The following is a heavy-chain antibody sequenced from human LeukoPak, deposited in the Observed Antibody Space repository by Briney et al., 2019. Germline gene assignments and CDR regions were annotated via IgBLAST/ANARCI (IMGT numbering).Heavy chain of an antibody. J-gene: IGHJ6*03. CDR2: IYTSGST. CDR3: ARERITMVRGVIGVLNYYYMDV. CDR1: GGSISSGSYY. Sequence: PSQTLSLTCTVSGGSISSGSYYWSLIRQPAGKGLEWIGRIYTSGSTNYNPSLKSRVTISVDTSKNQFSLKLSSVTAADTAVYYCARERITMVRGVIGVLNYYYMDVWGKGTTVTISS. D-gene: IGHD3-10*01. V-gene: IGHV4-61*02.